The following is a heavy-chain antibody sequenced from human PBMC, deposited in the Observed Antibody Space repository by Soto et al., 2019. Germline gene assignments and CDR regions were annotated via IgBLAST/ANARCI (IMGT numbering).Heavy chain of an antibody. J-gene: IGHJ4*02. CDR1: AGSISRSGYY. CDR2: IYYSGST. CDR3: ATTTVTMKDY. D-gene: IGHD4-17*01. V-gene: IGHV4-39*01. Sequence: QLQLQESGPGLVKPSETLSLTCTVSAGSISRSGYYWGWIRQPPGKGLEWIGSIYYSGSTYYNPSLKSRVTISVDTSKNHFSLELSSVTAADTAVYYCATTTVTMKDYWGQGILVTVSS.